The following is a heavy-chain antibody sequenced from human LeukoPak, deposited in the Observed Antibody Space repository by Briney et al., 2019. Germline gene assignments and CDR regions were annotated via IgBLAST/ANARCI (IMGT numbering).Heavy chain of an antibody. D-gene: IGHD2-2*01. CDR3: APSGYQLLSWFDP. Sequence: GGSLRLSCAASGFTFSSYAMSWVRQAPGKGLEWVSAISGSGGSTYYADSVKGRFTISRDNSRNTLYLQMNSLRAEDTAVYYCAPSGYQLLSWFDPWGQGTLVTVSS. CDR1: GFTFSSYA. CDR2: ISGSGGST. J-gene: IGHJ5*02. V-gene: IGHV3-23*01.